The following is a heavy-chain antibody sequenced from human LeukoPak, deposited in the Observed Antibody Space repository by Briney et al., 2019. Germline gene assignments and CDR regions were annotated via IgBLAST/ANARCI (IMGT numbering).Heavy chain of an antibody. CDR2: IYPGDSDT. D-gene: IGHD6-13*01. J-gene: IGHJ6*03. CDR3: ARQAVIAAAGWVSYYYYYYMDV. V-gene: IGHV5-51*01. Sequence: GESLKISCKGSGYSFTSYWIGWVRQMPGKGLEWMGIIYPGDSDTRYSPSFQGQVTISADKSISTAYLQWSSLKASDTAMYYCARQAVIAAAGWVSYYYYYYMDVWGKGTTVAVSS. CDR1: GYSFTSYW.